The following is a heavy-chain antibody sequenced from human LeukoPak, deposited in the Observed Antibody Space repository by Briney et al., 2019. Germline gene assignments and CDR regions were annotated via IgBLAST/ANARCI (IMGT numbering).Heavy chain of an antibody. J-gene: IGHJ4*02. CDR1: GLTFNTYA. CDR2: ISYHGSNK. Sequence: PGGSLRLFCAASGLTFNTYAMHWVRQAPAKGLEWVAVISYHGSNKFYAESVKGRFTISRDNSTNTLYLQLRSLSAEDTAVYYCARTTTLHYYGSGSYAFGYWGQGTLVSVPS. D-gene: IGHD3-10*01. CDR3: ARTTTLHYYGSGSYAFGY. V-gene: IGHV3-30-3*01.